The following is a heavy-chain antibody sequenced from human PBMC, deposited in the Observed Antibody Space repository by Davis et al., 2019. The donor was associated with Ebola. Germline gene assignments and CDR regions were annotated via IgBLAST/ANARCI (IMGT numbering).Heavy chain of an antibody. CDR1: GFTVSSNY. Sequence: GESLKISCAASGFTVSSNYMSWVRQAPGKGLEWVSVIYNGGSTYYADSVKGRFTISRDNSKNTLYLQMNSLRAEDTAVYYCTATVTTSDYWGQGTLVTVSS. D-gene: IGHD4-17*01. CDR2: IYNGGST. J-gene: IGHJ4*02. V-gene: IGHV3-53*01. CDR3: TATVTTSDY.